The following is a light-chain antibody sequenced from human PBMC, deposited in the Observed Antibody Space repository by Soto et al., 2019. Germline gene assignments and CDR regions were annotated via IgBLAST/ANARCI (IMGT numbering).Light chain of an antibody. Sequence: QSVLTQPPSVSGAPGQRITISCAGSSSNIGADYDVHWYQQFPGTAPKLLIYDNVNRPSGVPDRFSGSQSGTSASLAITGLQAEDEADYYCQSYDSGLSARVFGGGTKVTVL. V-gene: IGLV1-40*01. CDR1: SSNIGADYD. CDR2: DNV. J-gene: IGLJ3*02. CDR3: QSYDSGLSARV.